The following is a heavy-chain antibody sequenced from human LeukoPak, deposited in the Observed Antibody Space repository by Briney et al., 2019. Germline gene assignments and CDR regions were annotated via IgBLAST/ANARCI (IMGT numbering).Heavy chain of an antibody. Sequence: GRSLRLSCAASGFTFSSYAMHWVRQAPGKGLEWVAVISYDGSNKYYADSVKGRFTISRDNAKNSLYLQMNSLRAEDTAVYYCARATHYYDSSGYWYNWFDPWGQGTLVTVSS. D-gene: IGHD3-22*01. CDR2: ISYDGSNK. CDR3: ARATHYYDSSGYWYNWFDP. J-gene: IGHJ5*02. V-gene: IGHV3-30*04. CDR1: GFTFSSYA.